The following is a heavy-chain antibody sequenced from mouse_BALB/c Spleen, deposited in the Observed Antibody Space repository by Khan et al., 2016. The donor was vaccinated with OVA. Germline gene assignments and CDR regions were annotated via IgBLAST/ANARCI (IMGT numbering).Heavy chain of an antibody. D-gene: IGHD2-3*01. Sequence: IQLVQSGAELVRPGALVNMSCKASGYTIKNYYMHWVKQRPEQGLEWIGWIDPENGNTIYDQKFQGKATITSDTSSNTAYLQLSSLTSEDTAVYYCAREGYCGWFAYWGQGTLVTVSA. CDR2: IDPENGNT. J-gene: IGHJ3*01. CDR1: GYTIKNYY. CDR3: AREGYCGWFAY. V-gene: IGHV14-1*02.